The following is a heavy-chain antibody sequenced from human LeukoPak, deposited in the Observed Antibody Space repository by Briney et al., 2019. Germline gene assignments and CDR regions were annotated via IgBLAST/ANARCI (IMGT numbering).Heavy chain of an antibody. CDR3: ARGRPHGNDY. J-gene: IGHJ4*02. D-gene: IGHD4-23*01. V-gene: IGHV3-7*01. CDR1: GFTFSTSW. Sequence: GGSLRLSCAASGFTFSTSWMSWVRQVPGKGLEWVANIKKDGSESYVDSVKGRFSISRDNAKNTLYLQMNSLRVEDTAVYYCARGRPHGNDYWGQGTLVTVSS. CDR2: IKKDGSE.